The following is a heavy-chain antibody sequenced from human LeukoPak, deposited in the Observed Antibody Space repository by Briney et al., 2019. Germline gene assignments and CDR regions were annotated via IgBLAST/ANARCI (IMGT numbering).Heavy chain of an antibody. V-gene: IGHV3-23*01. CDR3: AKDPHYYGSGSFDY. D-gene: IGHD3-10*01. CDR2: ISGSGGST. J-gene: IGHJ4*02. Sequence: GGSLRLSCAASGFTFSSYAMSLVRQAPGKGLEWVSAISGSGGSTYYADSVKGRFTISRDNSKNTLYLQMNSLRAEDTAVYYCAKDPHYYGSGSFDYWGQGTLVTVSS. CDR1: GFTFSSYA.